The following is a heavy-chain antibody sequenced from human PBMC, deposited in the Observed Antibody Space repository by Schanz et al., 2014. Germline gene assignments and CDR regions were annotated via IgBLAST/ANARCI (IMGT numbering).Heavy chain of an antibody. CDR3: AKCIGWYGRCAFDI. J-gene: IGHJ3*02. CDR2: IYSGGST. D-gene: IGHD6-19*01. V-gene: IGHV3-53*01. Sequence: EVQLEESGGGVVQPGGSLRLSCVASGFTVSSNYMSWVRQAPGKGLEWVAVIYSGGSTFYTDSVKGRFTISRDNSKNTLYLQMNSLIAEDTAVYYCAKCIGWYGRCAFDIWGQGTMVTVSS. CDR1: GFTVSSNY.